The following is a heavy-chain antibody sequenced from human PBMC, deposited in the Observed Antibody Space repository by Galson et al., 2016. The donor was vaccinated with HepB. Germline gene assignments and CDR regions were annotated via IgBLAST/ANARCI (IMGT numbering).Heavy chain of an antibody. CDR3: ARLRWGLSPRFDP. CDR1: GGNVLSYY. CDR2: IYHSGSS. J-gene: IGHJ5*02. V-gene: IGHV4-59*08. Sequence: SETLSLTCAVSGGNVLSYYWSWIRQPPGKGLEWIGHIYHSGSSDYNPSLKSRVTMSIDTSKKQFSLKLTSVTAADTAVYYCARLRWGLSPRFDPWGQGTLVTVSS. D-gene: IGHD1-26*01.